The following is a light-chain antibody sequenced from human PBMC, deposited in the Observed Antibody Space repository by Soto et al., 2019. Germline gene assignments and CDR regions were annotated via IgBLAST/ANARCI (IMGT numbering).Light chain of an antibody. CDR3: QQRSNWPLS. CDR2: DAS. V-gene: IGKV3-11*01. Sequence: EIVLTQSPATLSLSPGERATLSCRASQSVNSYLAWYQQKPGQAPGLLIYDASNRATGIPARFSGSGSGTDFTPTISRLEPEELAVYYCQQRSNWPLSFGGGTKVEIK. CDR1: QSVNSY. J-gene: IGKJ4*01.